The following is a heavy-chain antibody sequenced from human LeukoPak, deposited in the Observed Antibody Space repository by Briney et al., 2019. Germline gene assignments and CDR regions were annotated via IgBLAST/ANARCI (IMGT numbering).Heavy chain of an antibody. CDR1: GGSISSYY. J-gene: IGHJ5*02. Sequence: SETLSLTCTVSGGSISSYYWRWIRQPTGKGREWIGYIYTSGSTNSNPSLKSRVTISVDTSKNQFSLKLSSVTAADTAVYYCARGNGATSWFDPWGQGTLVTVSS. CDR2: IYTSGST. V-gene: IGHV4-4*09. D-gene: IGHD1-26*01. CDR3: ARGNGATSWFDP.